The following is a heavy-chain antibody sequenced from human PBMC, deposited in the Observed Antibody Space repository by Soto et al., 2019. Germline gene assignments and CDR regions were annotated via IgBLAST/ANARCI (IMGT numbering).Heavy chain of an antibody. CDR2: TYYRSKWYN. CDR1: GDSVSSNSAA. Sequence: SQTLSLTCAISGDSVSSNSAAWNWIRQSPSRGLEWLGRTYYRSKWYNDYAVSVKSRITINPDTSKNQCSLQLNSVTPEDTAVYYCARWGNVGDVYNRQLCPYCAMHVPGQATTVTLSS. V-gene: IGHV6-1*01. D-gene: IGHD1-26*01. J-gene: IGHJ6*02. CDR3: ARWGNVGDVYNRQLCPYCAMHV.